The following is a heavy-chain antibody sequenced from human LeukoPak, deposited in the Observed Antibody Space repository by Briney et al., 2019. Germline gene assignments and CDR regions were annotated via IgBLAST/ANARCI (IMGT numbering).Heavy chain of an antibody. CDR2: IKQDGSEK. D-gene: IGHD6-19*01. J-gene: IGHJ4*02. CDR1: GFTFSTYW. Sequence: PGGSLRLSYAASGFTFSTYWMSWVRQAPGKGLEWVANIKQDGSEKYFVDSVKGRFTISRDNAKNSLYLQMNSLRAEDTAVYYCARIGYSSGWYAFYFDCWGQGTLVTVSS. CDR3: ARIGYSSGWYAFYFDC. V-gene: IGHV3-7*01.